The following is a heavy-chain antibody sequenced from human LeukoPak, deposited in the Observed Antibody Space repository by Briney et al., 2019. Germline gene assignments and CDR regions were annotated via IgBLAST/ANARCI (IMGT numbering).Heavy chain of an antibody. D-gene: IGHD3-3*01. CDR3: SKGSVTIFGVVILDV. V-gene: IGHV3-23*01. Sequence: GGSLRLSCAASGFTFSSYAMGWVRQAPGKGLEWVSTISGSGGSTFYADSVKGRFTISRDNSKNTLYLQMNSLRAEDTAVYYCSKGSVTIFGVVILDVWGKGTTVTVSS. CDR2: ISGSGGST. CDR1: GFTFSSYA. J-gene: IGHJ6*04.